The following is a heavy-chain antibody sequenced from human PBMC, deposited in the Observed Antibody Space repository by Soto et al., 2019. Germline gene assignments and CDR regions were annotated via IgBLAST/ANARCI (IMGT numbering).Heavy chain of an antibody. Sequence: SETLSLTCTVSGGSISSSSYYWGWIRQPPGKGLEWIGSIYYSGSTYYNPSLKSRVTISVDTSKNQFSLKLSSVTAADTAVYYCARDRKGGSSYGHATELYYYYGMDVWGQGTTVTVSS. CDR3: ARDRKGGSSYGHATELYYYYGMDV. J-gene: IGHJ6*02. D-gene: IGHD5-18*01. CDR2: IYYSGST. CDR1: GGSISSSSYY. V-gene: IGHV4-39*07.